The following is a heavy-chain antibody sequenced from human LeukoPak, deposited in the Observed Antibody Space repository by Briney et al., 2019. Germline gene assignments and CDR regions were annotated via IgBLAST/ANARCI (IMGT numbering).Heavy chain of an antibody. V-gene: IGHV1-69*06. D-gene: IGHD3-10*01. Sequence: SVKVSCKASGGTFSSYAISWVRQAPGQGLEWMGGIIPIFGTANYAQKFQGRVTITADKSTSTAYMELSSLRSEDTAVYYCARGPGGFTMVRGVLDYGGQGTRVTVSS. CDR3: ARGPGGFTMVRGVLDY. CDR1: GGTFSSYA. CDR2: IIPIFGTA. J-gene: IGHJ4*02.